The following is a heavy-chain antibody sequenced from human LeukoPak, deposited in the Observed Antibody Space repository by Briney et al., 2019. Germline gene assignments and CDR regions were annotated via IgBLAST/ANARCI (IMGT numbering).Heavy chain of an antibody. D-gene: IGHD3-16*01. CDR3: ARPYGGDY. CDR2: INTDGNTR. J-gene: IGHJ4*02. V-gene: IGHV3-74*01. Sequence: GGSLRLSCATSGFTFSTSWMHWVRQAPGKGLVWVSRINTDGNTRDYADSVKGRFTISRDNAKNTLYLQMNSLRAEDTAVYYCARPYGGDYWGQGTLVTVSS. CDR1: GFTFSTSW.